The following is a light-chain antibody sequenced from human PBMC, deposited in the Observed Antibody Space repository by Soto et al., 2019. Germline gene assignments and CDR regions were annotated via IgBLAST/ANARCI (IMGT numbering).Light chain of an antibody. Sequence: EIVLTQSPATLSLPPGERATLSCRASQSLSSYLAWYQQKPGQAPRPLIYDASNRAAGIPARFSGSGSGTDFTLTISSLEPEDIAVYYCQQRVHWPLTFGGGTKLEIK. CDR3: QQRVHWPLT. J-gene: IGKJ4*01. V-gene: IGKV3-11*01. CDR1: QSLSSY. CDR2: DAS.